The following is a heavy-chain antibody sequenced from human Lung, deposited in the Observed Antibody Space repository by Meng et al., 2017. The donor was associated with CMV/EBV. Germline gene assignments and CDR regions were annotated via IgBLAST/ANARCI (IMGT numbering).Heavy chain of an antibody. V-gene: IGHV1-18*01. CDR2: ISTYNGYT. D-gene: IGHD3-22*01. Sequence: VQVVQSGGEVKKPGASVKVSCKPSGYTFTSYGIHWVRQAPGQGLEWMAWISTYNGYTDYLERFQGRVTLTTDTSTSTVHMELRSLRSDDTAVYYCARDGRYDSNGDYDIDYWGQGTLVTVSS. CDR3: ARDGRYDSNGDYDIDY. CDR1: GYTFTSYG. J-gene: IGHJ4*02.